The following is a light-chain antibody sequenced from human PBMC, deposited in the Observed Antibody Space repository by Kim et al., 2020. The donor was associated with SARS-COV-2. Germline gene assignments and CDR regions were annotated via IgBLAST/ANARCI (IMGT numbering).Light chain of an antibody. Sequence: VSPGERASPPCRASQNVGSKLAWYQHKPGQPPKLLIYSTSTRAAAVPARFSGTGSGTQFTLIISSLQSEDLGVYFCQQYFKWPLFTFGQGTKLEI. J-gene: IGKJ2*01. V-gene: IGKV3-15*01. CDR1: QNVGSK. CDR2: STS. CDR3: QQYFKWPLFT.